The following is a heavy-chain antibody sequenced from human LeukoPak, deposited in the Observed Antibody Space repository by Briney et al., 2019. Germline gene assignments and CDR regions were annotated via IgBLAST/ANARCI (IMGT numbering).Heavy chain of an antibody. CDR2: IYYSGST. J-gene: IGHJ3*02. Sequence: SETLSLTCTVSGGSISSYYWSWIRQPLGKGLEWIGYIYYSGSTNYNPSLKSRVTISVDTSKNQFSLKLSSVTAADTAVYYCARGVRHSAFDIWGQGTMVTVSS. V-gene: IGHV4-59*01. CDR3: ARGVRHSAFDI. CDR1: GGSISSYY. D-gene: IGHD1-1*01.